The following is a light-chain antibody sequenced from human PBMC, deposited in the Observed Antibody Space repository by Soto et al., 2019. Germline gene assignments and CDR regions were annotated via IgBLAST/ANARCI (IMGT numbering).Light chain of an antibody. Sequence: EIVMTQSPATLSVSPGERATLSCRASQSVSSNLAWYQQKPGQAPRLLIYGAFTRATGIPARFSGSGSGTEFTLIISSLQSEDFAVYYCQQYKNWPPLTFGGGTKVEIK. CDR3: QQYKNWPPLT. V-gene: IGKV3-15*01. J-gene: IGKJ4*01. CDR1: QSVSSN. CDR2: GAF.